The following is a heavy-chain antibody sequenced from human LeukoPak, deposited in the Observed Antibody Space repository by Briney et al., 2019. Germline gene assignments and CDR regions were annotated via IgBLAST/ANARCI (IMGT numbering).Heavy chain of an antibody. V-gene: IGHV1-2*04. CDR1: GYTFTGYY. J-gene: IGHJ6*02. Sequence: ASVKGSCKASGYTFTGYYMHWVRQAPGQGLEWMGWINPNSGGTNYAQKFQGWVTMTRDTSISTAYMELSRLRSDDTAVYYCAREGYCSSTSCSKMYGMDVWGQGTTVTVSS. D-gene: IGHD2-2*01. CDR2: INPNSGGT. CDR3: AREGYCSSTSCSKMYGMDV.